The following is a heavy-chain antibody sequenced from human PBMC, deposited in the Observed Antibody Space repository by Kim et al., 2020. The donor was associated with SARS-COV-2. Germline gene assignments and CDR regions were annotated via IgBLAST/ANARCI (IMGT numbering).Heavy chain of an antibody. CDR3: ARDSGYDILTPYYYYGMDV. V-gene: IGHV4-4*07. CDR2: IYTSGST. J-gene: IGHJ6*02. D-gene: IGHD3-9*01. CDR1: GGSISSYY. Sequence: SETLSLTCTVSGGSISSYYWSWIRQPAGKGLEWIGRIYTSGSTNYNPSLKSRVTMSVDTSKNQFSLKLSSVTAADTVVYYCARDSGYDILTPYYYYGMDVWGQGTTVTVSS.